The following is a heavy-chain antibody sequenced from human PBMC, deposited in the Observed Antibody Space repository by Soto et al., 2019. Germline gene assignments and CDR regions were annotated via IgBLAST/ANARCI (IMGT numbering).Heavy chain of an antibody. Sequence: PSETLSLTCAVSGGSLSSGGYSWSWIRQPPGKGLEWIGYIYHSGSTCYNPSLKSRVTISVDRSKNQFSLKLSSVTAADTAVYYCARELGAAAGSWGQGTLVTVSS. CDR2: IYHSGST. D-gene: IGHD6-13*01. J-gene: IGHJ5*02. CDR1: GGSLSSGGYS. CDR3: ARELGAAAGS. V-gene: IGHV4-30-2*01.